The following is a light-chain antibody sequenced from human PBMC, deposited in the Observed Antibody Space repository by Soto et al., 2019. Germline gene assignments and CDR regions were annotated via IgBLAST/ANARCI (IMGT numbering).Light chain of an antibody. CDR2: AAS. Sequence: DVQRTQSPSSLSASVGDRVTITCRASQSISSYLNWYHQKPGKAPKLLIYAASSLQSGVPSRFSGSGSGTDFTLTISSLQTEDCATYYCQQSYSTTITFGQGTRLEIK. CDR3: QQSYSTTIT. J-gene: IGKJ5*01. V-gene: IGKV1-39*01. CDR1: QSISSY.